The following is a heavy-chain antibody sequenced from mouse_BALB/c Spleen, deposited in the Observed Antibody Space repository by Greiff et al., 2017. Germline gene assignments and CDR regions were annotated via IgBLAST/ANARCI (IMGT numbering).Heavy chain of an antibody. Sequence: VMLVESGPGLVAPSQSLSITCTVSGFSLTSYGVHWVRQPPGKGLEWLGVIWAGGSTNYNSALMSRLSISKDNSKSQVFLKMNSLQTDDTAMYYCARGASIYDGYYGAYWGQGTLVTVSA. CDR3: ARGASIYDGYYGAY. CDR1: GFSLTSYG. J-gene: IGHJ3*01. D-gene: IGHD2-3*01. V-gene: IGHV2-9*02. CDR2: IWAGGST.